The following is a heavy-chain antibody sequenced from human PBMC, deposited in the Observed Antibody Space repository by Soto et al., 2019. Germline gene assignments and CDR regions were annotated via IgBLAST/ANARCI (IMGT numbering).Heavy chain of an antibody. CDR3: ARGDYYDTSGPFSDAFDI. Sequence: PGGSLRLSCAASGFTFSSYWMSWVRQAPGKGLEWVANIKPDGSEGYYVDSVKGRFTMSRDNAKNSLYLQMNTLRAEDTAFYYCARGDYYDTSGPFSDAFDIWGQGTMVTVSS. J-gene: IGHJ3*02. CDR2: IKPDGSEG. V-gene: IGHV3-7*04. CDR1: GFTFSSYW. D-gene: IGHD3-22*01.